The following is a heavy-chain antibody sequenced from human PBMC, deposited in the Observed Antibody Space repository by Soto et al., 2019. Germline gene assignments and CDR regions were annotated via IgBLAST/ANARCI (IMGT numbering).Heavy chain of an antibody. V-gene: IGHV1-3*01. CDR3: ARQLVPRSVSYYYYYGMDV. CDR1: GYTFTSYA. CDR2: INAGNGNT. Sequence: GASVKVSCKASGYTFTSYAMHWVRQAPGQRLEWMGWINAGNGNTKYSQKFQGRVTITRDTSASTAYMELSSLRSEDTAVYYCARQLVPRSVSYYYYYGMDVWGQGTTVTVSS. D-gene: IGHD6-13*01. J-gene: IGHJ6*02.